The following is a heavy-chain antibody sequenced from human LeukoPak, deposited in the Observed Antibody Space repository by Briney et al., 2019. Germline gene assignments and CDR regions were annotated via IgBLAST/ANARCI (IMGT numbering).Heavy chain of an antibody. CDR1: GLIFSNYG. J-gene: IGHJ3*01. V-gene: IGHV3-23*01. Sequence: GGSLRLSCAASGLIFSNYGMNWVRLAPGKGLEWVSGITGSGTTYYTDSVKGRFSISRDNSKSTLFLQMNSLRAEDTAMYYCAKDLRWPASDLWGQGTLVTVSS. D-gene: IGHD2-21*01. CDR3: AKDLRWPASDL. CDR2: ITGSGTT.